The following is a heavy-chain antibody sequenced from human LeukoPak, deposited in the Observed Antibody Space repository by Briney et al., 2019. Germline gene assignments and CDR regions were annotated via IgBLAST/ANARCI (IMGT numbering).Heavy chain of an antibody. Sequence: ASVKVSCKASGGTFSSYTISWVRQAPGQGLEWMGRIIPILCIANYAQKFQGRVTITADKSTSTAYMELSSLRSEDTAVYYCASTASDYYDSSGYYLDYWGQGTLVTVSS. CDR3: ASTASDYYDSSGYYLDY. D-gene: IGHD3-22*01. V-gene: IGHV1-69*02. J-gene: IGHJ4*02. CDR1: GGTFSSYT. CDR2: IIPILCIA.